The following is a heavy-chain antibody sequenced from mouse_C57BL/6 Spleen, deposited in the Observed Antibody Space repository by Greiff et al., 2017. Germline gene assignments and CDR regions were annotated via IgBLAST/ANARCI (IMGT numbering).Heavy chain of an antibody. J-gene: IGHJ2*01. Sequence: EVKLMESGGGLVKPGGSLKLSCAASGFTFSSYAMSWVRQTPEKRLEWVATISDGGSYTYYPDNVKGRFTISRDNAKNNLYLQMSHLKSEDTAMYYCARGRTSHFDYWGQGTTLTVSS. CDR2: ISDGGSYT. CDR1: GFTFSSYA. CDR3: ARGRTSHFDY. V-gene: IGHV5-4*03.